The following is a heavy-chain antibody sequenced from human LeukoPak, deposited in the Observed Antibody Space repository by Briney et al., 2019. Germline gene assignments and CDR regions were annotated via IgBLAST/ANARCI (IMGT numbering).Heavy chain of an antibody. J-gene: IGHJ4*02. V-gene: IGHV4-39*01. CDR1: GGSISSSSYY. Sequence: KASETLSLTCTVSGGSISSSSYYWGWIRQPPGKGLEWIGSIYYSGSTYYNPSVKSRVTISVDTSKNQFSLKLGSVTAAGTAVYYCARPAEIGVGVDYWGQGTLVTVSS. CDR3: ARPAEIGVGVDY. CDR2: IYYSGST. D-gene: IGHD3-3*01.